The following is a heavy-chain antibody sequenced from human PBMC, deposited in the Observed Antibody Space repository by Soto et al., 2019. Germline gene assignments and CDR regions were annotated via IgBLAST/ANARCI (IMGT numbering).Heavy chain of an antibody. D-gene: IGHD2-2*01. V-gene: IGHV3-15*01. J-gene: IGHJ6*03. CDR1: GFTFSNAW. CDR3: TDLRVVVVPPKRHYYYYMDV. Sequence: GGSLRLSCAASGFTFSNAWMSWVRQAPGKGLEWVGRIKSKTDGGTTDYAAPVKGRFTNSRDDSKNTLYLQMNSLKTEDTAVYYCTDLRVVVVPPKRHYYYYMDVWGKGTTVTVSS. CDR2: IKSKTDGGTT.